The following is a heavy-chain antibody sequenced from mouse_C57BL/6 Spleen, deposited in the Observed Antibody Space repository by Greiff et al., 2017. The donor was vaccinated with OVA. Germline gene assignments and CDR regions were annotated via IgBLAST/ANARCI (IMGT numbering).Heavy chain of an antibody. CDR1: GFSLTSYG. D-gene: IGHD1-1*01. V-gene: IGHV2-9*01. CDR3: AKHSVLRDYAMDY. Sequence: VNVVESGPGLVAPSQSLSITCTVSGFSLTSYGVDWVRQPPGKGLEWLGVIWGGVSTNYNSALMSRLSISKDNSKSQVFLKMNSLQTDDTAMYYCAKHSVLRDYAMDYWGQGTSVTVSS. CDR2: IWGGVST. J-gene: IGHJ4*01.